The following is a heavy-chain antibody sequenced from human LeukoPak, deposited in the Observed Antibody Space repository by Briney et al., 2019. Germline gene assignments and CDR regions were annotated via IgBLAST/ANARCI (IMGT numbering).Heavy chain of an antibody. J-gene: IGHJ4*02. CDR3: ARDEVATISLDY. CDR2: ISSSSSYI. D-gene: IGHD5-12*01. Sequence: GGSLRLSCAASGFTFSSYSMNWVRQAPGKGLEWVSSISSSSSYIYYADSVKGRFTISRDNAKNSPYLQMNSLRAEDTAVYYCARDEVATISLDYWGQGTLVTVSS. V-gene: IGHV3-21*01. CDR1: GFTFSSYS.